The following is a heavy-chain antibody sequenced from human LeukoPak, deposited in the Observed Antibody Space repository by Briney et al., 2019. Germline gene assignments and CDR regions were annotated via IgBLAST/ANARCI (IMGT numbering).Heavy chain of an antibody. J-gene: IGHJ4*02. CDR1: GFTFRSYA. V-gene: IGHV3-30-3*01. Sequence: GGSLRLTCAGCGFTFRSYAMDSVGQAPGQGLEWVAVISYDGSSEYYADSVKGRFTISRDNSKNTLYLQVNSLRAEDTALYYCARCSSSGYPHGFYDFDYWGQGTLVTVSS. D-gene: IGHD3-22*01. CDR2: ISYDGSSE. CDR3: ARCSSSGYPHGFYDFDY.